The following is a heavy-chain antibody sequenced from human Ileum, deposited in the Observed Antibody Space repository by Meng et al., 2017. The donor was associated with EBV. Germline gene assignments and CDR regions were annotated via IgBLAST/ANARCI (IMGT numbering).Heavy chain of an antibody. Sequence: QIALQESGSTLVKPTQTLTLTCTFSGFSLSTSGVGVGWIRQPPGKALEWLALIYWDDDKRYSPSLRSRLTITKDTSKNQVVLTMTNMDPVDTATYYCAHFDKNRVPFDYWGQGTLVTVSS. D-gene: IGHD1-14*01. CDR1: GFSLSTSGVG. CDR2: IYWDDDK. J-gene: IGHJ4*02. V-gene: IGHV2-5*02. CDR3: AHFDKNRVPFDY.